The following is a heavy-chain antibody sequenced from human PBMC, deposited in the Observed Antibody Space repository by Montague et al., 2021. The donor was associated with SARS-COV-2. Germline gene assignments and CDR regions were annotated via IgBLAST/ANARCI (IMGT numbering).Heavy chain of an antibody. J-gene: IGHJ4*02. CDR1: GGSISSSSYY. Sequence: SETLSLTCTVSGGSISSSSYYWGWLRQPPGKGLEWIGSIYYSGXXXYXXXXKXRVTISVDTSKNQFSLKLSSVTAADTAVYYCARHGAGVSSGWYSLPGDFDYWGQGTMVTVSS. CDR2: IYYSGXX. CDR3: ARHGAGVSSGWYSLPGDFDY. D-gene: IGHD6-19*01. V-gene: IGHV4-39*01.